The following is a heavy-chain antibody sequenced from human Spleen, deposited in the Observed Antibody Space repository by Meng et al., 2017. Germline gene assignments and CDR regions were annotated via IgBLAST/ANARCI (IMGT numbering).Heavy chain of an antibody. CDR3: SRRINTAGGWFDS. J-gene: IGHJ5*01. Sequence: QVQLQESGPGLVKPSETLSLTCAVSGGSISSSNSWSWVRQPPGKGLEWIGEIYHGGTTSYNPSLKSRVTISLDTSRNQFSLKLTSVTAADTAVYYCSRRINTAGGWFDSWGQGTLVTVSS. V-gene: IGHV4-4*02. CDR2: IYHGGTT. CDR1: GGSISSSNS. D-gene: IGHD5-18*01.